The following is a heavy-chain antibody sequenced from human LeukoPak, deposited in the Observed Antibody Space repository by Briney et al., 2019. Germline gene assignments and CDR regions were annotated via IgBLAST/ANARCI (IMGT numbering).Heavy chain of an antibody. CDR3: ARDSSSWSN. J-gene: IGHJ4*02. CDR1: AFTFSSYT. Sequence: PGGSLRLSCAASAFTFSSYTMNWVRQAPGQGLEWVSSITSSSNYIYYADSVKGRFTISRDNAKNSLYLQMNSLRAEDTAVYYCARDSSSWSNWGQGTLVTVSS. D-gene: IGHD6-13*01. CDR2: ITSSSNYI. V-gene: IGHV3-21*01.